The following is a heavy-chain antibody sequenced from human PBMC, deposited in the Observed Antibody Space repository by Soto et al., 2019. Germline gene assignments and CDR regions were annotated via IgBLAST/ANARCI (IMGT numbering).Heavy chain of an antibody. V-gene: IGHV1-69*01. CDR2: IIPIFGTA. Sequence: VQLVQSGAEVKKPGSSVKVSCKASGGTISSYAISWVRQAPGQGLEWMGGIIPIFGTANYAQKFQGRVTITADESTSTAYMELSSLRSEDTAVYYCALGYCSGGGCFEIYGMDVWGQGTTVTVSS. CDR1: GGTISSYA. CDR3: ALGYCSGGGCFEIYGMDV. J-gene: IGHJ6*02. D-gene: IGHD2-15*01.